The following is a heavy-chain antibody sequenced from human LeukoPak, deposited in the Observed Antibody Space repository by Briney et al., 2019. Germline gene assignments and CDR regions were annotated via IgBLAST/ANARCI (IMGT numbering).Heavy chain of an antibody. J-gene: IGHJ5*02. CDR3: AKDSLRPRLKAFDP. D-gene: IGHD4-17*01. V-gene: IGHV3-23*01. CDR2: ISGSDGST. CDR1: GFTFSSYA. Sequence: PGGSLRLSCAASGFTFSSYAMSWVRQAPGKGLEWVSAISGSDGSTYYADSVKGRFTISRDNSKNTLYLQMNSLRAEDTAVYYCAKDSLRPRLKAFDPWGQGTLVTVSS.